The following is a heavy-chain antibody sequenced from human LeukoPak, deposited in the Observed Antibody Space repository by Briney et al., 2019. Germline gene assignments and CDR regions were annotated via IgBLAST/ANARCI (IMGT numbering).Heavy chain of an antibody. J-gene: IGHJ3*02. Sequence: SETLTLTCAVYGGSFSGYYWSWIRQPPGKGLEWIGEINHSGGTNYNPSLKSRVTISVDTSKNQFSLKLSSVTAADTAVYYCAREDAEQMDNSFDIWGQGTMVTVSS. CDR3: AREDAEQMDNSFDI. CDR1: GGSFSGYY. D-gene: IGHD5-24*01. CDR2: INHSGGT. V-gene: IGHV4-34*01.